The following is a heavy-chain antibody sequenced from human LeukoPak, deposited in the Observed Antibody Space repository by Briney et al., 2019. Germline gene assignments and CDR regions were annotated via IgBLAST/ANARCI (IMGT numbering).Heavy chain of an antibody. CDR2: IYPGDSDT. D-gene: IGHD4-17*01. V-gene: IGHV5-51*01. Sequence: IIYPGDSDTRYSPSFQGQVTISADKSISTAYLQWSSLKASDTAMYYCARPLHDYGDYVVGYWGQGTLVTVSS. CDR3: ARPLHDYGDYVVGY. J-gene: IGHJ4*02.